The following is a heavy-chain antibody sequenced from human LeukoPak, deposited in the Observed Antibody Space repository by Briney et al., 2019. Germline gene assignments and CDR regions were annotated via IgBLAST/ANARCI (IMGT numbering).Heavy chain of an antibody. CDR2: IYYSGST. J-gene: IGHJ6*02. Sequence: SETLSLTCTVSGGSISGSSYYWGWIRQPPGKGPEWIGSIYYSGSTYYNPSLKSRVTMSVDTSKNQFSLKLSSVTAVDTAVYYCARITGYYGMDVWGQGTTVTVSS. CDR3: ARITGYYGMDV. V-gene: IGHV4-39*07. CDR1: GGSISGSSYY. D-gene: IGHD1-14*01.